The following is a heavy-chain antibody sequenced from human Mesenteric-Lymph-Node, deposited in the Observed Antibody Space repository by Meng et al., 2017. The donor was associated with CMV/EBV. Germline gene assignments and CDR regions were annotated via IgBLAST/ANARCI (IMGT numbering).Heavy chain of an antibody. D-gene: IGHD1-7*01. V-gene: IGHV3-30*02. Sequence: GGSLRLSCAASGFTLNSYGMHWVRQAPGKGLEWMAYIRHDGSDIYYADSVKGRFTISRDDVNNMLYLQMNSLRAEDTAVYYCARALGLELLVGYFDSWGQGTLVTVSS. CDR1: GFTLNSYG. J-gene: IGHJ4*02. CDR2: IRHDGSDI. CDR3: ARALGLELLVGYFDS.